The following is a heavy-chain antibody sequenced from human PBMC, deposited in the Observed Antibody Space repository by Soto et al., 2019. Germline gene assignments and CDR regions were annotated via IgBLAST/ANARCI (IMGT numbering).Heavy chain of an antibody. CDR1: GFPFSSYE. CDR2: ISASGSTV. Sequence: AXGSLRLSCAASGFPFSSYEMTWVRQAPGKGLQWVSYISASGSTVSYADSVNARFTNSSDKAKNSLSLQMNSLSLEDTAVYYSARDSDLDYWGQGVLVTVSS. V-gene: IGHV3-48*03. J-gene: IGHJ4*02. CDR3: ARDSDLDY.